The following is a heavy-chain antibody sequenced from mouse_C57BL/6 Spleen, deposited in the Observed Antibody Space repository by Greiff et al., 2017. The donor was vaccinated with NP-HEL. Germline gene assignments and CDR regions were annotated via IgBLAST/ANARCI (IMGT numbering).Heavy chain of an antibody. CDR2: IRSKSNNYAT. Sequence: EVHLVESGGGLVQPKGSLKLSCAASGFSFNTYAMNWVRQAPGKGLEWVARIRSKSNNYATYYADSVKDRFTISRDDSESMLYLQMNNLKTEDTAMYYCVRHYYDYFDYWGQGTTLTVSS. D-gene: IGHD2-4*01. V-gene: IGHV10-1*01. CDR3: VRHYYDYFDY. CDR1: GFSFNTYA. J-gene: IGHJ2*01.